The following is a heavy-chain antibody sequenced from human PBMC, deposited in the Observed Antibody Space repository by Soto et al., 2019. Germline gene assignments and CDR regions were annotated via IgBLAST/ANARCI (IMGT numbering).Heavy chain of an antibody. CDR2: IYYSGST. Sequence: PSETLSLTCTVSGGSISSYYWSWIRQPPGKGLEWIGYIYYSGSTNYNPSLKSRVTISVDTSKNQFSMKLSSVTAADTAVYYCARGIVGATNAPYSFDYWGQGTLVTVSS. V-gene: IGHV4-59*01. CDR3: ARGIVGATNAPYSFDY. J-gene: IGHJ4*02. CDR1: GGSISSYY. D-gene: IGHD1-26*01.